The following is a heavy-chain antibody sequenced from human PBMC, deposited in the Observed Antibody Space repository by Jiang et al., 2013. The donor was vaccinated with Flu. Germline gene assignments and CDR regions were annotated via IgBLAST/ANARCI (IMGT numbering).Heavy chain of an antibody. CDR3: ARHGGVAGWYDY. J-gene: IGHJ4*02. CDR1: GGSISSYY. V-gene: IGHV4-59*04. CDR2: IYYSGST. D-gene: IGHD6-19*01. Sequence: PGLVKPSETLSLTCTVSGGSISSYYWSWIRQPPGKGLEWIGYIYYSGSTYYNPSLKSRVTISVDTSKNQFSLKLSSVTAADTAVYYCARHGGVAGWYDYWGQGTLVTVSS.